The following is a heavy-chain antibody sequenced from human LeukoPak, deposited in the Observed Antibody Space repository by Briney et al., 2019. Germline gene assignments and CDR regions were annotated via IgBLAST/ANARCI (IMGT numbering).Heavy chain of an antibody. CDR3: AREEYSSGWYHYYYMDV. V-gene: IGHV3-21*01. CDR1: GFTFSSYS. Sequence: GGSLRLSCAASGFTFSSYSMNWVRQAPGKGLEWVSSISSSSSYIYYADSVKGRFTISRDNAKNSLYLQMNSLRVEDTAVYYCAREEYSSGWYHYYYMDVWGKGTTVTVSS. J-gene: IGHJ6*03. CDR2: ISSSSSYI. D-gene: IGHD6-19*01.